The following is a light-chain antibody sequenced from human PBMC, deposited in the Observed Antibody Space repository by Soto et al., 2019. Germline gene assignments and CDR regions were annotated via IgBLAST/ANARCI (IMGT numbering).Light chain of an antibody. CDR2: SNN. CDR3: AAWDDSLNGDV. Sequence: QAVVTQPPSASGTPGQRVTISCSGSSSNIGSNDVNWYQQLPGTAPKLLIYSNNQRPSGVPDRFSGSKSGTSASLAISGLQSEDEADYYCAAWDDSLNGDVFGTGTKLTVL. V-gene: IGLV1-44*01. J-gene: IGLJ1*01. CDR1: SSNIGSND.